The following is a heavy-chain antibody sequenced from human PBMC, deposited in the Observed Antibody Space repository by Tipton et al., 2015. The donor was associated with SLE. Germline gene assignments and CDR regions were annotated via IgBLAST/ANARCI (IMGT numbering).Heavy chain of an antibody. CDR3: ASGDGYDFGNGDYFDY. V-gene: IGHV4-4*07. D-gene: IGHD3/OR15-3a*01. CDR2: IFSSGST. Sequence: TLSLTCTVSGGSISTYYWNWVRQPAGKGLEWIGRIFSSGSTNYNPSLKSRVTMSVDTSKNQFSLKLNSVTAADTAIYYCASGDGYDFGNGDYFDYWGQGTLVTVSS. CDR1: GGSISTYY. J-gene: IGHJ4*02.